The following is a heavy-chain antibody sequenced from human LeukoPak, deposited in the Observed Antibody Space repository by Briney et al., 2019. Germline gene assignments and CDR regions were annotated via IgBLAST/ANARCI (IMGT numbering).Heavy chain of an antibody. V-gene: IGHV4-59*01. CDR3: ARVSAVAGVFDY. CDR2: IYYSGST. J-gene: IGHJ4*02. Sequence: ETLSLTCTVSGGSISSYYWSWLRQPPGKGLEWIGYIYYSGSTNYNPSLKSRVTISVDTSKNQFSLKLSSVTAADTAVYYCARVSAVAGVFDYWGQGTLVTVSS. CDR1: GGSISSYY. D-gene: IGHD6-19*01.